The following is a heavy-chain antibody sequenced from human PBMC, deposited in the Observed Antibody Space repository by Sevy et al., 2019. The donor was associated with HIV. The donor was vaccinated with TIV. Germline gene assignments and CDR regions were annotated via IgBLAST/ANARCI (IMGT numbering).Heavy chain of an antibody. V-gene: IGHV1-18*01. J-gene: IGHJ6*02. CDR3: ARDRNNYDSSGYPKGMDV. D-gene: IGHD3-22*01. CDR2: TSAYNGNT. Sequence: ASVKVSCKASGYTLTRYGITWVRQAPGQGLEWMGWTSAYNGNTNYAQKVQGRVTMTTDMSTSTAYMELRSLKSDDTAMYYCARDRNNYDSSGYPKGMDVWGQGTTVTVSS. CDR1: GYTLTRYG.